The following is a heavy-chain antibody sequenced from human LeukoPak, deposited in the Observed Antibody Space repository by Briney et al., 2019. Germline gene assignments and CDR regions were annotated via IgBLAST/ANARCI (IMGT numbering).Heavy chain of an antibody. CDR2: INHSGST. J-gene: IGHJ5*02. D-gene: IGHD3-10*01. V-gene: IGHV4-34*01. CDR1: GGSFSGYY. CDR3: ARASMVRGLYNWFDP. Sequence: SETLSLTCAVYGGSFSGYYWSWIRQPPGKGLEWIGEINHSGSTNYNPSLKSRVTISVDTSKNQFSLKLSSATAADTAVYYCARASMVRGLYNWFDPWGQGTLVTVSS.